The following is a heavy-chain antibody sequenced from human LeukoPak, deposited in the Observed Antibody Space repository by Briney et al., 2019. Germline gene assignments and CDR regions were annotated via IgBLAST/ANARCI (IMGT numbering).Heavy chain of an antibody. CDR1: GFTFSSYW. V-gene: IGHV3-7*03. J-gene: IGHJ4*02. CDR2: INQDGGGK. D-gene: IGHD6-19*01. Sequence: GGSLRPSCAASGFTFSSYWMTWVRQAPGKGLEWVANINQDGGGKYYVDSVKSRFIISRDNAKHTLYLQMNSLRAEDTAVYYCAKAVAVAGTAHVDYWGQGTLVTVSS. CDR3: AKAVAVAGTAHVDY.